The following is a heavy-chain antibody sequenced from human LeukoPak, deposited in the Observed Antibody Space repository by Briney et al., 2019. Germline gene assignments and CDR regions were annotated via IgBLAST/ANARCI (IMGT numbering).Heavy chain of an antibody. V-gene: IGHV4-30-4*08. CDR2: IYYSGST. J-gene: IGHJ4*02. CDR1: GGSISSGDYY. CDR3: ARGHGRFLEFDEDY. D-gene: IGHD3-3*01. Sequence: TLSLTCTVSGGSISSGDYYWSWIRQPPGKGLEWIGYIYYSGSTYYNPSLKSRVTISVDTSKNQFSLKLSSVTAADTAVYYCARGHGRFLEFDEDYWGQGTLVTVSS.